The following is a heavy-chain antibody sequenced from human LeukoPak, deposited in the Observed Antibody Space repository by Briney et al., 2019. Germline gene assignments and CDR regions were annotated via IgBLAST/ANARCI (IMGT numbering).Heavy chain of an antibody. Sequence: SQTLSLTCGTSGDSVSSSSATWNWFRQSPSRGLEWLGRTYYKSKWYNDYAVSVKSRITISPDTSRNQFSLQLSSVTPVDTAVYYCARDPSGGFRWYFDLWGRGTLVTVSS. J-gene: IGHJ2*01. V-gene: IGHV6-1*01. CDR1: GDSVSSSSAT. CDR3: ARDPSGGFRWYFDL. D-gene: IGHD2-15*01. CDR2: TYYKSKWYN.